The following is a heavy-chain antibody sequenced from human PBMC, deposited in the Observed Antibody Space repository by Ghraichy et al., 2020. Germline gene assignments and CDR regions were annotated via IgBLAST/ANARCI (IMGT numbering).Heavy chain of an antibody. D-gene: IGHD6-19*01. CDR3: AIQWLVQNYYGMDV. J-gene: IGHJ6*02. V-gene: IGHV1-18*01. CDR1: GYTFTSYG. CDR2: ISAYNGNT. Sequence: ASVKVSCKASGYTFTSYGISWVRQAPGQGLEWMGWISAYNGNTNYAQKLQGRVTMTTDTSTSTAYMELRSLRSDDTVVYYCAIQWLVQNYYGMDVWGQGTTVTVSS.